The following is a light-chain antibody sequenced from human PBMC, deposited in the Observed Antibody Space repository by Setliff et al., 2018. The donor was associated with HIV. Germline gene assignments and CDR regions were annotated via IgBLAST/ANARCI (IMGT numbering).Light chain of an antibody. CDR1: SSYVGTYNY. J-gene: IGLJ1*01. Sequence: QSALTQPASVSGSPGQSITISCTGTSSYVGTYNYVSWYRHHPGKGPKLIVHDVSYRPSGFSNRFSGSKSGNTASLTISGLQAEDVADYYCSSYTTSSTRGFGTGTRSSS. CDR2: DVS. CDR3: SSYTTSSTRG. V-gene: IGLV2-14*03.